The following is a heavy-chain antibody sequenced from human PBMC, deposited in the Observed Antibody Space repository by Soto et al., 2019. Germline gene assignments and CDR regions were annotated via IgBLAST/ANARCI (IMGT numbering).Heavy chain of an antibody. CDR2: IWYDGSNK. Sequence: GGSLRLSCAASGFTFSSYGMHWVRQAPGKGLEWVAVIWYDGSNKYYADSVKGRFTISRDNSKNTLYLKMNSLRAEDTAVYYCARDLYTAMDNWLDPWGQGTMVTVYS. D-gene: IGHD5-18*01. J-gene: IGHJ5*02. V-gene: IGHV3-33*01. CDR1: GFTFSSYG. CDR3: ARDLYTAMDNWLDP.